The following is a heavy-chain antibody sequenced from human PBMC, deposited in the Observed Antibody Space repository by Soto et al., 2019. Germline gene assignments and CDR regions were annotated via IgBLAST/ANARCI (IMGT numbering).Heavy chain of an antibody. J-gene: IGHJ4*02. CDR1: GFTFSRAW. CDR2: IRSKDDGETT. CDR3: TTGYSSAIWDGY. D-gene: IGHD2-15*01. V-gene: IGHV3-15*07. Sequence: GGSLRLSCAASGFTFSRAWMTWVRQAPGKGLEWVGRIRSKDDGETTDYAAPVKGRVTISRDDSRNTLYLQVTSLKTEDTGVYYCTTGYSSAIWDGYWGQGTLVTVSS.